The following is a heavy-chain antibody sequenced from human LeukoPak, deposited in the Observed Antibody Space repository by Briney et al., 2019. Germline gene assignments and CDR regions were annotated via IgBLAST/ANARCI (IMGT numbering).Heavy chain of an antibody. D-gene: IGHD3-9*01. V-gene: IGHV3-48*03. CDR1: GFTFSSYA. Sequence: PGGSLRLSCADSGFTFSSYAMSWVRQAPGKGLEWVSYISSSGSTIYYADSVKGRFTISRDNAKNSLYLQMNSLRAEDTAVYYCARDATDILTGYSTFDYWGQGTLLTVSS. CDR3: ARDATDILTGYSTFDY. CDR2: ISSSGSTI. J-gene: IGHJ4*02.